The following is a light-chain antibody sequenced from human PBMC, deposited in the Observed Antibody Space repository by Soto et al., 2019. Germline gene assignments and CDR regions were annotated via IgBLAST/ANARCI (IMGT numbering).Light chain of an antibody. CDR2: EVS. CDR1: SRDLGACNY. CDR3: SSCAGRNNLV. Sequence: QSALTQPPSASGSPGQSVTISCTGTSRDLGACNYVSWFQQHPGKAPKLIIYEVSKPPSGVPDRFSGSKSGSTASLTVSGLQAEDEADYYCSSCAGRNNLVFGGGTKVTVL. J-gene: IGLJ2*01. V-gene: IGLV2-8*01.